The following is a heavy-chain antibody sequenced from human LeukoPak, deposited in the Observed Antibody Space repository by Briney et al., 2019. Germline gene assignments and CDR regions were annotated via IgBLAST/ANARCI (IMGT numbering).Heavy chain of an antibody. Sequence: ASVKVSCKASKYTFTGYYVHWVRQAPRQGLEWMGWINPDSGGTNYAQKFQGRITMTRDTYISTAYMELSRLRSDDTAVYYCARGPYNWKYRWFDPWGQGTLVTVSS. CDR1: KYTFTGYY. CDR2: INPDSGGT. CDR3: ARGPYNWKYRWFDP. J-gene: IGHJ5*02. V-gene: IGHV1-2*02. D-gene: IGHD1-20*01.